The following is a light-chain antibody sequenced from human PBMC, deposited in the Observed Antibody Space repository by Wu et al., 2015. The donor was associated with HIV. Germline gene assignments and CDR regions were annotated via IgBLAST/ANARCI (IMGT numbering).Light chain of an antibody. CDR1: QNIYSN. V-gene: IGKV3-15*01. CDR2: DAS. J-gene: IGKJ4*01. CDR3: QQFGTWPYS. Sequence: EIMMTQSPATLSTSPGSTASLSCRASQNIYSNLAWYQQKSGQPPRLLIHDASTRAKDVPARFVGSGSGTEFSLTITTLQPEDFATYYCQQFGTWPYSFGGG.